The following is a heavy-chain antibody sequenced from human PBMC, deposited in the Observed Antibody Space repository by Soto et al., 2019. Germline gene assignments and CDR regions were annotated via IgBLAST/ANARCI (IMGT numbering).Heavy chain of an antibody. D-gene: IGHD3-16*01. CDR1: GFTFSSYA. CDR3: AKGGGYYYYYYMDV. CDR2: ISGSGGST. V-gene: IGHV3-23*01. J-gene: IGHJ6*03. Sequence: GGSLRLSCAASGFTFSSYATSWVRQAPGKGLEWVSAISGSGGSTYYADSVKGRFTISRDNSKNTLYLQMNSLRAEDTAVYYCAKGGGYYYYYYMDVWGKGTTVTVSS.